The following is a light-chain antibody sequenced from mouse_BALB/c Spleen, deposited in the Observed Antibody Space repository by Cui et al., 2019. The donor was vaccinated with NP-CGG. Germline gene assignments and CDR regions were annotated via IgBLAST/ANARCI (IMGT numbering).Light chain of an antibody. J-gene: IGKJ2*01. CDR2: SGS. V-gene: IGKV16-104*01. CDR1: NSISKY. CDR3: QQHSEYPYT. Sequence: DVQITQSPSYATASPGETITINFRASNSISKYLVWYQEKSGKTNNLRIYSGSNLHSGVPARFSGSGSGTDFTLTISSLEPEDFAIYYCQQHSEYPYTFGGGTKLEIK.